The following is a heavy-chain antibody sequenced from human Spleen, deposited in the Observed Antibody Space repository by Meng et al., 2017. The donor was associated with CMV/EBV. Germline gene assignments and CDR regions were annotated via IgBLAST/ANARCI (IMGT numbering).Heavy chain of an antibody. D-gene: IGHD5-24*01. CDR1: GGSASSGYYY. CDR3: ARARDKMATINPFDY. CDR2: IYYSGST. J-gene: IGHJ4*02. Sequence: GSLRLSCTVSGGSASSGYYYWSWIRQPPGKGLEWIGYIYYSGSTKYNPSLKSRVTISVDTSKNQFSLKLSSVTAADTAVYYCARARDKMATINPFDYWGQGTLVTVSS. V-gene: IGHV4-61*01.